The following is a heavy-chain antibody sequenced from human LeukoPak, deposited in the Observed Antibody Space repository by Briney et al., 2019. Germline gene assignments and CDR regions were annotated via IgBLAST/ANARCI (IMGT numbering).Heavy chain of an antibody. CDR3: AQGSGGYLDN. J-gene: IGHJ4*02. V-gene: IGHV4-59*01. Sequence: SETLSLTCTVSGDSSSNNYWTWIRQSPGKGLEWIGYFYYTGSTNYNPSLQSRVTMSVDTSKNQFSLELSSVTSADTAVYYCAQGSGGYLDNWGQGILVTVSS. CDR2: FYYTGST. CDR1: GDSSSNNY. D-gene: IGHD6-19*01.